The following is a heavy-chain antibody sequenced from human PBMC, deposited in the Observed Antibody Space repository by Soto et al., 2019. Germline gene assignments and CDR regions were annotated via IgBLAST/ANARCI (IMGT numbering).Heavy chain of an antibody. D-gene: IGHD5-18*01. CDR1: GGTFSSYA. Sequence: ASVKVSCKASGGTFSSYAISWVRQAPGQGLEWMGGIIPIFGTANYAQKFQGRVTITADKSTSTAYMELSSLRSEDTAVYYCARGSSSGYSYGLVLGYYGTDVWGQGTTVPVS. CDR3: ARGSSSGYSYGLVLGYYGTDV. J-gene: IGHJ6*02. V-gene: IGHV1-69*06. CDR2: IIPIFGTA.